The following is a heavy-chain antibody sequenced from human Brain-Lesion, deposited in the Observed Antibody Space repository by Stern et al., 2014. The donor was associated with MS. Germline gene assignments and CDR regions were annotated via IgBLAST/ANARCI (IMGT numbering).Heavy chain of an antibody. J-gene: IGHJ6*02. CDR3: ARGRVVPGFQYYATDV. D-gene: IGHD2-2*01. Sequence: VQLVESGPGLVKPSQTLSLSCTVSGGSISSGGYYWSWIRQPAGKGLEWIGRIFNSGSTSYNPSLKSRVTISINTSKHPFSPRLNSMTAADTAVYYCARGRVVPGFQYYATDVWGQGTTVIVSS. CDR2: IFNSGST. V-gene: IGHV4-61*02. CDR1: GGSISSGGYY.